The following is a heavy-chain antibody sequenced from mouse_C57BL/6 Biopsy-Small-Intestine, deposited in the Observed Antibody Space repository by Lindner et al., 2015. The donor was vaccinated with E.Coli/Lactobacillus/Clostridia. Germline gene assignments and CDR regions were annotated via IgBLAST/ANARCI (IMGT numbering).Heavy chain of an antibody. CDR3: TRHAMDY. CDR1: GYTFTTYV. Sequence: VQLQESGPELVKPGTSVKMSCKGSGYTFTTYVVHWVKQKPGQGLEWIGYINPYNDGTKYNEKFRGKATLTSDKSSSTAYMELSSLTSEDSAVYYCTRHAMDYWGQGTSVTVSS. J-gene: IGHJ4*01. V-gene: IGHV1-14*01. CDR2: INPYNDGT.